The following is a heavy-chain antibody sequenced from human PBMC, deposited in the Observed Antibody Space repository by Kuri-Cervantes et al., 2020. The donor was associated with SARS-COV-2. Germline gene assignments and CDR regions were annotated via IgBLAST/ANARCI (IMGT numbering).Heavy chain of an antibody. V-gene: IGHV4-34*01. CDR3: AGSGVGATRRRNWFDP. CDR2: INHSGTT. CDR1: GDSVSGYY. D-gene: IGHD1-26*01. J-gene: IGHJ5*02. Sequence: SQTLSLTCDVYGDSVSGYYWSWIRQSPGKGLEWIGEINHSGTTTDNPSLKSRVTISVDTTEKQLSLKVRSVTAADTAVYYCAGSGVGATRRRNWFDPWGQGTLVTVSS.